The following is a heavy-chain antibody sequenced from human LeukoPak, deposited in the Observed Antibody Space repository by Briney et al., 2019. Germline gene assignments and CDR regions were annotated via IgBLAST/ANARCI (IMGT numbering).Heavy chain of an antibody. CDR3: ARPYYDFWSGYYHDAFDI. V-gene: IGHV1-2*02. Sequence: ASVKVSCKASGYTFTGYYMHWVRQAPGQGLKWMGWINPNSGGTNYAQKFQGRVTMTRDTSISTAYMELSRLRSDDTAVYYCARPYYDFWSGYYHDAFDIWGQGTMVTVSS. CDR2: INPNSGGT. D-gene: IGHD3-3*01. CDR1: GYTFTGYY. J-gene: IGHJ3*02.